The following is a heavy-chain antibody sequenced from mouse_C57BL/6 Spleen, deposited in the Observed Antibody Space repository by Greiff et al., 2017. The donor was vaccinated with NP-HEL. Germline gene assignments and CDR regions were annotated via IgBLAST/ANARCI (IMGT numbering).Heavy chain of an antibody. CDR1: GYTFSNSW. V-gene: IGHV1-82*01. CDR2: IYPGDGDT. Sequence: VQLQQSGPELVKPGASVKISCKASGYTFSNSWMNWVKQRPGKGLEWIGRIYPGDGDTNYNGKFKGKATLTADKSSSTAYMQLSSLTSEDSAVYFGASADGYAWFAYWGQGTLVTVSA. CDR3: ASADGYAWFAY. D-gene: IGHD2-2*01. J-gene: IGHJ3*01.